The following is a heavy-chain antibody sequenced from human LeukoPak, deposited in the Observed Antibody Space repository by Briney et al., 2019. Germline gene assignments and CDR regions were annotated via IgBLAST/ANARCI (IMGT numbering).Heavy chain of an antibody. Sequence: PGGSLRLSCAASGFTFSSYAMHWVRQAPGKGLEYVSVISSNGGSTYYANSVKGRFTISRDNSKNTLYLQMGSLRAEDMAVYYCARRSSSWFHYFDYWGQGTLVTVSS. CDR3: ARRSSSWFHYFDY. CDR2: ISSNGGST. V-gene: IGHV3-64*01. J-gene: IGHJ4*02. D-gene: IGHD6-13*01. CDR1: GFTFSSYA.